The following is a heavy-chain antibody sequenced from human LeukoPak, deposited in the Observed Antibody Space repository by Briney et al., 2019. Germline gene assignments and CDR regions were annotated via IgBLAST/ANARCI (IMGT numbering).Heavy chain of an antibody. V-gene: IGHV3-23*01. D-gene: IGHD3-22*01. Sequence: GGSLRLSCAASGFTFGTYAMSWVRQAPGKGLEWVSAISGSGGRTYYADSVKGRFTISRDNSKNTLYLQMNSLRAEDTAVYYCAKERLSSGYFDYWGQGTLVTVSS. J-gene: IGHJ4*02. CDR1: GFTFGTYA. CDR3: AKERLSSGYFDY. CDR2: ISGSGGRT.